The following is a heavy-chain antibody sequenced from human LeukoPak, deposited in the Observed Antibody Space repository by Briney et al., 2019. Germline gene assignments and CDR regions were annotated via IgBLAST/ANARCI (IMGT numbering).Heavy chain of an antibody. CDR2: INHGGHT. CDR1: GGSLSGYY. V-gene: IGHV4-34*01. CDR3: VRGLYSRDAGY. J-gene: IGHJ4*02. D-gene: IGHD4-11*01. Sequence: SETLSLTCDVYGGSLSGYYWSWIRQPPGKRLEWIGEINHGGHTNYNPFLKSRVAMSVDTSKNQFSLNLGSVTAADTAVYYCVRGLYSRDAGYWGQGTLVTVSS.